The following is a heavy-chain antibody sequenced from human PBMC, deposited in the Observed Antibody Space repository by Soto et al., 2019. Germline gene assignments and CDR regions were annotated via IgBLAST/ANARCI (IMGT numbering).Heavy chain of an antibody. Sequence: EVQLVESGGGLVQPGGSLRLSCSASGFTFSTYAMHWVRQAPGKGLEYVSGISSNGGSTYYADSVKGTFIISRDNSKNTVNLQKRTVRPEETDVKYCEKGGKGNSRWRGTDYWGQGTLVTVSS. J-gene: IGHJ4*02. CDR3: EKGGKGNSRWRGTDY. CDR2: ISSNGGST. CDR1: GFTFSTYA. V-gene: IGHV3-64D*06. D-gene: IGHD1-26*01.